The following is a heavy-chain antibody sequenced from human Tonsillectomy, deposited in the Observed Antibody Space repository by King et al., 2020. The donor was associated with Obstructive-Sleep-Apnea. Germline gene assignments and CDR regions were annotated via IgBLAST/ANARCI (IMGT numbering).Heavy chain of an antibody. Sequence: QLQESGPGLVKPSQTLSLTCTVSGGSISSGGYYWSWIRQHPGKGLEWIGYIYYSGSTYYNPSLKSRVTISVDTSKNQFSLKLSSVTAADTAVYYCAVAVDSSGYYTPTMYYFDYWGQGTLVTVSS. CDR3: AVAVDSSGYYTPTMYYFDY. CDR2: IYYSGST. V-gene: IGHV4-31*03. D-gene: IGHD3-22*01. CDR1: GGSISSGGYY. J-gene: IGHJ4*02.